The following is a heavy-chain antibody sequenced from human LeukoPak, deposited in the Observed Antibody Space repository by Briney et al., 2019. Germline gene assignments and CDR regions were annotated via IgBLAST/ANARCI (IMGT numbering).Heavy chain of an antibody. D-gene: IGHD6-13*01. CDR2: IYYSGST. CDR3: ARVGSHLWDY. Sequence: PSETLSLTCTVSGGSISSYYGSWIRQPPGKGLEWIGYIYYSGSTNYNPSLKSRVTISVDTSKNQFSLKLSSVTAADTAVYYCARVGSHLWDYWGQGTLVTVSS. V-gene: IGHV4-59*01. CDR1: GGSISSYY. J-gene: IGHJ4*02.